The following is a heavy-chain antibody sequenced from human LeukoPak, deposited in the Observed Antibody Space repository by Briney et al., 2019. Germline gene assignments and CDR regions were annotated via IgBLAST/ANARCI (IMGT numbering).Heavy chain of an antibody. CDR1: GFTITNYW. CDR3: VRDPLDY. V-gene: IGHV3-7*01. J-gene: IGHJ4*02. CDR2: IKQDGSVE. Sequence: PGGSLRLSCAVSGFTITNYWMSWVRQAPGKGLEWVASIKQDGSVEFYVDPVKGRFSISRDSAKNSLYLQMNSLRDEDTAVYYCVRDPLDYWGQGTLVTVSS.